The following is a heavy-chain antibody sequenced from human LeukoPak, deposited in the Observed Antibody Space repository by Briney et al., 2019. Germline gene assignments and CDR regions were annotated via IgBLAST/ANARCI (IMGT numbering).Heavy chain of an antibody. D-gene: IGHD3-10*01. V-gene: IGHV1-69*05. J-gene: IGHJ6*03. Sequence: ASVKVSCKASGGTFSSYAIGWVRQAPGQGLEWMGGIIPIFGTANYAQKFQGRVTITTDESTSTAYMELSSLRSEDTAVYYCAGTNYYGSGSYSPNYYYYYMDVWGKGTTVTVSS. CDR2: IIPIFGTA. CDR3: AGTNYYGSGSYSPNYYYYYMDV. CDR1: GGTFSSYA.